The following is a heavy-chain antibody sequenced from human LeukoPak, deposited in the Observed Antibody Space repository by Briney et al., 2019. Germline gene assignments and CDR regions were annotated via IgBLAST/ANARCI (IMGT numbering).Heavy chain of an antibody. V-gene: IGHV3-23*01. CDR2: ISVSDGST. Sequence: GGSLRLSCVASGFTLSAYSMTWVRQAPGKGLDWVSSISVSDGSTYYADSVRGRFTISRDNSKNTLHLHMNSLRAEDTAVYYCVKDWRDESNCGGDCLQYWGQGTLVTVSS. J-gene: IGHJ4*02. CDR3: VKDWRDESNCGGDCLQY. D-gene: IGHD2-21*02. CDR1: GFTLSAYS.